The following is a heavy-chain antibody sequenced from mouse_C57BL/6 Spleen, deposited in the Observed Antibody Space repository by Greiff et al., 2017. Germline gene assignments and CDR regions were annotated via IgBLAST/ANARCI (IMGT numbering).Heavy chain of an antibody. D-gene: IGHD1-1*01. CDR1: GFTFSSYA. CDR3: ARDPSYYGSHEWFAY. J-gene: IGHJ3*01. Sequence: EVQVVESGGGLVKPGGSLKLSCAASGFTFSSYAMSWVRQTPEKRLEWVATISDGGSYTYYTDNVKGRVTISRDNAKNNLYLQMSHRKSEDTAMYDCARDPSYYGSHEWFAYWGQGTLVTVSA. CDR2: ISDGGSYT. V-gene: IGHV5-4*01.